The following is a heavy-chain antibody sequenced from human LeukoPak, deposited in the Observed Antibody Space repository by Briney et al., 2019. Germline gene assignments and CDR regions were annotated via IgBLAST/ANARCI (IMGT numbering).Heavy chain of an antibody. J-gene: IGHJ4*02. V-gene: IGHV3-30*19. CDR2: IWYDGSNK. CDR1: GFTFSSYG. D-gene: IGHD2-2*01. Sequence: GRSLRLSCAASGFTFSSYGMHWVRQAPGKGLEWVAVIWYDGSNKYYADSVKGRFTISRDNSKNTLYLQMNSLRAEDTAVYYCARGGDIVVVPAAMYVPYYFDYWGQGTLVTVSS. CDR3: ARGGDIVVVPAAMYVPYYFDY.